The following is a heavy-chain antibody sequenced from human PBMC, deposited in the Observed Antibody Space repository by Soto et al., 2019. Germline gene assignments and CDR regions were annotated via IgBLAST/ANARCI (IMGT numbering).Heavy chain of an antibody. Sequence: PGASVKVSCKASGGTFSSYAISWVRQAPGQGLEWMGGIIPIFGTANYAQKFQGRVTITADESTSTAYMELSSLRSEDTAVYYCARPNYDYVWGSYRLPGYYGMDVWGQGTTVTVSS. V-gene: IGHV1-69*13. CDR2: IIPIFGTA. CDR1: GGTFSSYA. J-gene: IGHJ6*02. CDR3: ARPNYDYVWGSYRLPGYYGMDV. D-gene: IGHD3-16*02.